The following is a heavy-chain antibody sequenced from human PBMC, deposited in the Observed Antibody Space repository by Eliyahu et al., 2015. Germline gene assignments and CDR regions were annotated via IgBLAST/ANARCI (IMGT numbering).Heavy chain of an antibody. V-gene: IGHV3-23*01. D-gene: IGHD6-13*01. J-gene: IGHJ4*02. CDR3: AKDRQQLANLDY. CDR2: ISGRGGSR. Sequence: EVQLLESGGGLVQPGGSLRLSCAASGFXFSSYAMSWVRQAPGKGLEWVSGISGRGGSRYYGDAVKGRFTISRDNSKNTLYPEMNSLRADDTAVYYCAKDRQQLANLDYWGQGALVTASS. CDR1: GFXFSSYA.